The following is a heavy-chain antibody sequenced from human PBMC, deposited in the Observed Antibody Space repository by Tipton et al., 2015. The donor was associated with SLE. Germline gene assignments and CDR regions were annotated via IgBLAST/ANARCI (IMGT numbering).Heavy chain of an antibody. CDR1: GGTFSNFA. D-gene: IGHD1-1*01. V-gene: IGHV1-69*01. CDR3: ARRRWVQLDWYFDL. CDR2: IIPIFGTP. J-gene: IGHJ2*01. Sequence: QLVQSGAEVKKPGSSVKVSCKASGGTFSNFAISWVRQAPGQGLEWMGEIIPIFGTPNSAQKFQGRVTITADEVTSTAYMELSSLRPEDTAVYYCARRRWVQLDWYFDLWGRGILVTVSS.